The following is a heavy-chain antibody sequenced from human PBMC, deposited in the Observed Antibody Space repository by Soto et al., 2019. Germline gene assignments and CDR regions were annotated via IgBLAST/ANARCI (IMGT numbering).Heavy chain of an antibody. CDR1: GGSISSYY. V-gene: IGHV4-59*08. D-gene: IGHD6-19*01. CDR2: IYYSGST. Sequence: SETLSLTCTVSGGSISSYYWSWIRQPPGKGLEWIGYIYYSGSTNYNPSLKSRVTISVDTSKNQFSLKLSSVTAADTAVYYCARHSSGWYDYWGQGTLVTVSS. CDR3: ARHSSGWYDY. J-gene: IGHJ4*02.